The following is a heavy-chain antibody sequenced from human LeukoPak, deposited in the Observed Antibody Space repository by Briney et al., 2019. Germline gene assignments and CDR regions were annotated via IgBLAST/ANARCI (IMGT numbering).Heavy chain of an antibody. CDR2: INPNSGGT. CDR3: ARGSEGSTSCSYDY. V-gene: IGHV1-2*02. Sequence: ASVKVSCTASGYTFTGYYMHWVRQAPGQGLEWMGWINPNSGGTNYAQKFQGRVTMTRDTSISTAYMELSRLRSDDTAVYYCARGSEGSTSCSYDYWGQGTLVTVSS. J-gene: IGHJ4*02. D-gene: IGHD2-2*01. CDR1: GYTFTGYY.